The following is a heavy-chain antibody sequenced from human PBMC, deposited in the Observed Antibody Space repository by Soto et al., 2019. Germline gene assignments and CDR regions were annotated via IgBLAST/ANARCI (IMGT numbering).Heavy chain of an antibody. CDR3: ARAPYYYDSRGYWAY. CDR2: ISSSSSYI. Sequence: EVQLVESGGGLVKPGGSLRLSCAASGFTFSSYSMNWVRQAPGKGLEWVSSISSSSSYIYYADSVKGRFTISRDNAKNSLYLQMNSLRAEDTAVYYFARAPYYYDSRGYWAYWGQGTLVTVSS. V-gene: IGHV3-21*01. D-gene: IGHD3-22*01. J-gene: IGHJ4*02. CDR1: GFTFSSYS.